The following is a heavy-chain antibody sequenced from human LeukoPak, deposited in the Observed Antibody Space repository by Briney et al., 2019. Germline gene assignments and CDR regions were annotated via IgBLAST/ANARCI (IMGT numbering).Heavy chain of an antibody. CDR3: ARGSAPHYYDSSGYYG. CDR2: IKQDGSEK. J-gene: IGHJ4*02. V-gene: IGHV3-7*01. CDR1: GFTFSRYW. Sequence: GGSLRLSCAASGFTFSRYWMSWVRQAPGKGLEWVASIKQDGSEKFFVDSVKGRFTISRDNAKNSLYLQMNSLRAEDTAVYYCARGSAPHYYDSSGYYGGGQGTLVTVSS. D-gene: IGHD3-22*01.